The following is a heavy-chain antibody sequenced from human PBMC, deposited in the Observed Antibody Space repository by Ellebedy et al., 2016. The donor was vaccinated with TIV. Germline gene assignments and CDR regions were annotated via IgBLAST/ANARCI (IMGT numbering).Heavy chain of an antibody. J-gene: IGHJ4*02. CDR2: IGDSGTT. CDR3: AKARGSSSFFDY. V-gene: IGHV3-23*01. CDR1: GFTLTNYG. D-gene: IGHD6-6*01. Sequence: GGSLRLSXAASGFTLTNYGMSWVRQAPGKGLEWVSAIGDSGTTYYADSVKGRFTISRDTSKNTLYLQMNSLRGEDMAVYYCAKARGSSSFFDYWGQGTLVTVSS.